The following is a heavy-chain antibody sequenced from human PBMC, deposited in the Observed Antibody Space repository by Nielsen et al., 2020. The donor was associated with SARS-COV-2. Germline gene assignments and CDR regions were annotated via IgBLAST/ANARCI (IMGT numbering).Heavy chain of an antibody. V-gene: IGHV3-33*01. CDR1: GFPFRTYA. CDR3: ARDLAFGRAGEDYFDY. CDR2: IWSDGNSK. D-gene: IGHD3-16*01. J-gene: IGHJ4*02. Sequence: GESLKISCAASGFPFRTYAMHWVRQSPDRGLEWVAVIWSDGNSKYYADSVKGRFTISRDNSKNTLYLQMNSLRAEDTAVYYCARDLAFGRAGEDYFDYWGQGTLVTVSS.